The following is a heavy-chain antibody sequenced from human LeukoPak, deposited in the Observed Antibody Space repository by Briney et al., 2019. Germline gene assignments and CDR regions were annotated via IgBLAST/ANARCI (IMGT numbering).Heavy chain of an antibody. CDR3: ARGRYSGYDN. CDR1: GFTFSNFE. Sequence: GGSLRLSCAAYGFTFSNFEFNWVRQAPGKGLEWLSYISSSGSTISYADSVRGRFTFSRDNAKNSVFLLMNNLRAEDTAVYYCARGRYSGYDNWGQGTLVTVSS. J-gene: IGHJ4*02. V-gene: IGHV3-48*03. CDR2: ISSSGSTI. D-gene: IGHD5-12*01.